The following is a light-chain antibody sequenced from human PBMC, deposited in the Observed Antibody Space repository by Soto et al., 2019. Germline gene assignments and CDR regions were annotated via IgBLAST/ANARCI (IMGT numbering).Light chain of an antibody. CDR2: GVS. CDR3: QQARRFPIT. V-gene: IGKV3-15*01. CDR1: QSVSSN. J-gene: IGKJ5*01. Sequence: GMTQSAGTLSVSPGERATLSCRASQSVSSNLAWYQQKPGQAPRLLISGVSTRATGIPARFSGSGSGTDFTLTISSLQSEDFAVYYCQQARRFPITFGQGTRLEIK.